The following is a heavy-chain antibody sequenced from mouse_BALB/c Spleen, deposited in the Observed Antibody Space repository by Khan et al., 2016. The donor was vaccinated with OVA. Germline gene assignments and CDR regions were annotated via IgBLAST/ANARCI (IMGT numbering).Heavy chain of an antibody. J-gene: IGHJ3*01. CDR2: ISSGGDNT. CDR1: GFTFSSYT. Sequence: EVELVESGGGLVKPGGSLKLSCAASGFTFSSYTMSWVRQTPEKRLEWVATISSGGDNTYYPDSVKGRFTISRDNAKNNLYLQMSSLRSEDTALYYCARSNYSAFAYWGQGTLVTVSA. CDR3: ARSNYSAFAY. D-gene: IGHD2-12*01. V-gene: IGHV5-9*03.